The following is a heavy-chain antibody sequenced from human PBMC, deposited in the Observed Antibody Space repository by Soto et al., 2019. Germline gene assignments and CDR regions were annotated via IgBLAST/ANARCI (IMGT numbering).Heavy chain of an antibody. CDR1: GFTFSSYA. D-gene: IGHD3-3*01. Sequence: GGSLRLSCAASGFTFSSYAMSWVRQAPGKGLEWVSAISGSGGSTYYADSVKGRFTISRDNSKNTLYLQMNSLRAEDTAVYYCAKGQDITIFGVVIGSHFDYWGQGTLVTVSS. J-gene: IGHJ4*02. CDR3: AKGQDITIFGVVIGSHFDY. CDR2: ISGSGGST. V-gene: IGHV3-23*01.